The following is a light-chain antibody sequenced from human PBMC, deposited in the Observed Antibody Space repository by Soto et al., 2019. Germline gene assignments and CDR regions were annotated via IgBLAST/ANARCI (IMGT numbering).Light chain of an antibody. Sequence: QSALTQPASVSGSPGQSITISCTGTSSDVGGYNFVSWYQQHPGKVPKLMIYEVSNRPSGVSNRFSGSKSGNTASLTISGLQAEDEGDYYCSSYTSSSTRVFGGGTKLTVL. J-gene: IGLJ2*01. V-gene: IGLV2-14*01. CDR3: SSYTSSSTRV. CDR1: SSDVGGYNF. CDR2: EVS.